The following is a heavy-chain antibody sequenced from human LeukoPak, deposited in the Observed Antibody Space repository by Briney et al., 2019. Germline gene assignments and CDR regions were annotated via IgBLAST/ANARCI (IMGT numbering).Heavy chain of an antibody. CDR3: ARRVERWLRLPYFDY. CDR1: GGSFSGYY. D-gene: IGHD5-24*01. V-gene: IGHV4-34*01. CDR2: INHSGST. J-gene: IGHJ4*02. Sequence: PSETLSLTCAVYGGSFSGYYWSWIRQPPGKGLEWIGEINHSGSTNYNPSLKSRVTISVDTSKNQFSLKLSSVTAADTAVYYCARRVERWLRLPYFDYWGQGTLVTVSS.